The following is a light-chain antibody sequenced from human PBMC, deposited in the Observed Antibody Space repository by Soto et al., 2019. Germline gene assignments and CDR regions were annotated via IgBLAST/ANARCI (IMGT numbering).Light chain of an antibody. CDR3: QSYDSTLSDVV. CDR2: VNI. V-gene: IGLV1-40*01. CDR1: SSNIGAGYD. Sequence: QSVLTQPPSVSGAPGQRVTISCTGSSSNIGAGYDVHWYQRLPGTAPKLLIYVNINRPAGVPDRFSGSKSGTSASLAITGLRAEDEGDYFCQSYDSTLSDVVFGGGTQLTVL. J-gene: IGLJ2*01.